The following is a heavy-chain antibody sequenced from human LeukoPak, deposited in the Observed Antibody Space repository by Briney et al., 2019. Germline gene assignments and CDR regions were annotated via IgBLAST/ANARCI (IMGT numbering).Heavy chain of an antibody. V-gene: IGHV1-2*02. CDR2: INPNSGGT. CDR1: GYTFTGYY. D-gene: IGHD2-2*01. CDR3: ARDMYCSSTSCVDY. J-gene: IGHJ4*02. Sequence: GASVKVSCKASGYTFTGYYMHWVRQAPGQGLEWMGWINPNSGGTNYAQKFRGRVTMTRDTSISTAYVELSRLRSDDTAVYYCARDMYCSSTSCVDYWGQGTLVTVSS.